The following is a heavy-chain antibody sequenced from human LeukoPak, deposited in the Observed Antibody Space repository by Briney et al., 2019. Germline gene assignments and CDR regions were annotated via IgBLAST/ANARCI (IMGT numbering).Heavy chain of an antibody. Sequence: PEGSLRLSCAASGFTFSDYYMSWIRQAPGKGLEWVAYISYSSSYTNYADSVKGRFTISRDNAKKSLYLQMSSLRAEDTAVYYCARGGLYGDWIFDSWGQGTRVTVSS. CDR1: GFTFSDYY. V-gene: IGHV3-11*05. D-gene: IGHD4-17*01. CDR3: ARGGLYGDWIFDS. J-gene: IGHJ4*02. CDR2: ISYSSSYT.